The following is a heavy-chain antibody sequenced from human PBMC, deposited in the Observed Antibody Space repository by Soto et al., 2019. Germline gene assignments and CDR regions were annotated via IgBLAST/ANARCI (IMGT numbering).Heavy chain of an antibody. CDR3: ARELGSGYDPGHY. D-gene: IGHD5-12*01. CDR2: IIPIIGTR. J-gene: IGHJ4*02. CDR1: GGTFSIYA. V-gene: IGHV1-69*12. Sequence: QVQLVQSGAEVKKPGSSVKVSCKASGGTFSIYAVSWVRQAPGQGLEWMGGIIPIIGTRNYAQRFQGRITITGDESTSTAYMELSSLKSEDTAVYYCARELGSGYDPGHYWGQGTLVTVSS.